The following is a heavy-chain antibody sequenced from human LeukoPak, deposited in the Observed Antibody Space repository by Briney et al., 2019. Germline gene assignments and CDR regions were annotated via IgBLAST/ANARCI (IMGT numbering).Heavy chain of an antibody. CDR3: AQNKGGYYFDY. CDR1: GFSLTTRGMG. Sequence: SGPTLVNPTQTLTLTCTFSGFSLTTRGMGVGWIRQPPGEALEWLALIYWDDDKRYRPSLKSRPTITKDTSKNQVVLTMTNMDPVDTATYYCAQNKGGYYFDYWGQGTLVTVSS. D-gene: IGHD1-26*01. CDR2: IYWDDDK. J-gene: IGHJ4*02. V-gene: IGHV2-5*02.